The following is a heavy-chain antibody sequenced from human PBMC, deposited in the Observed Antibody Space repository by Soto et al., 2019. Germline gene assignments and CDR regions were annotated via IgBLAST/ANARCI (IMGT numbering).Heavy chain of an antibody. Sequence: GGSLRLSCAASGFTFTSYVMSWVRQAPGKGLEWVSGISGSGGSTYYADSVKGRFTISRDNSKNTLYVQMNSLRAEDTAVYYCAKDFRYSSGRGWFDPWGQGTLVTVSS. CDR1: GFTFTSYV. CDR3: AKDFRYSSGRGWFDP. CDR2: ISGSGGST. D-gene: IGHD6-19*01. J-gene: IGHJ5*02. V-gene: IGHV3-23*01.